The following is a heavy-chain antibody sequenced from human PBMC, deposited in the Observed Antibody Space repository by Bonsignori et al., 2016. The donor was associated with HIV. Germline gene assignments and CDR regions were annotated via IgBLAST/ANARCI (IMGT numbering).Heavy chain of an antibody. CDR3: ARDTDSTGYYWNYYYHMDV. Sequence: VRQAPGKGLEWVANINQDGSEKYYVDSVKGRFTISRDNAKSSLYLQMNSLRAEDTAVYYCARDTDSTGYYWNYYYHMDVWGTGTSVTVSS. J-gene: IGHJ6*03. CDR2: INQDGSEK. V-gene: IGHV3-7*03. D-gene: IGHD3-22*01.